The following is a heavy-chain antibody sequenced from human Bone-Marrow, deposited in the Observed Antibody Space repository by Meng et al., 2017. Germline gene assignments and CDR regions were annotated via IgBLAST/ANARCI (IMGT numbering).Heavy chain of an antibody. D-gene: IGHD2-15*01. Sequence: ASVKVSCKASGYTFTSYYMHWVRQAPGQGLEWMGIINPSGGSTSYAQKFQGRVTITRDTSTSTVYMELSSLRSEDTAVYYCARDIMDCSGGSCYSGLGGYWGQGTLVTVSS. CDR1: GYTFTSYY. CDR2: INPSGGST. V-gene: IGHV1-46*01. CDR3: ARDIMDCSGGSCYSGLGGY. J-gene: IGHJ4*02.